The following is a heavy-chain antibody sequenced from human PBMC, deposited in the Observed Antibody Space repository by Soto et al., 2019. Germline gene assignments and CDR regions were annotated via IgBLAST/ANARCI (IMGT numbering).Heavy chain of an antibody. Sequence: SETLSLTCTVSGGSISSYYWSWIRQPPGKGLEWIGYIYYSGSTNYNPSLKSRVTISVDTSKNQFSLKLSSVTAADTAVYYCARTFSIFPAAISWFDPWRQGTLVTVSS. CDR2: IYYSGST. J-gene: IGHJ5*02. D-gene: IGHD2-2*02. V-gene: IGHV4-59*01. CDR3: ARTFSIFPAAISWFDP. CDR1: GGSISSYY.